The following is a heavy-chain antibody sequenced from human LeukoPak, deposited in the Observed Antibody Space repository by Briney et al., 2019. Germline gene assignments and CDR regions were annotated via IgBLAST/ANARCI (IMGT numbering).Heavy chain of an antibody. CDR1: GFTSIAYA. D-gene: IGHD2-15*01. V-gene: IGHV3-23*01. J-gene: IGHJ4*02. CDR3: AKQLGYCSDGSCYFPY. CDR2: ISNNGGYT. Sequence: GGSLRLSCVGSGFTSIAYALTWVRQAPGKGLEWVSAISNNGGYTYYADSVQGRFTISRDNSKSTLCLQMNSLRAEDTAVYYCAKQLGYCSDGSCYFPYWGQGTLVTVSS.